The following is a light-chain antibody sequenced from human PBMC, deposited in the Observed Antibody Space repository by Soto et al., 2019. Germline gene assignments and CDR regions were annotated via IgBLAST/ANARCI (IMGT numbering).Light chain of an antibody. CDR1: SSDVGSYNL. Sequence: QSALTQPASVSGSPGQSITIYCTGTSSDVGSYNLVSWYQQHPGKAPKLMIYEGSKRPSGVSNRFSGSKSGNTASLTISGLQAEDEADYYCCSYAGSSTSYVFVTGTKLTVL. CDR2: EGS. CDR3: CSYAGSSTSYV. V-gene: IGLV2-23*01. J-gene: IGLJ1*01.